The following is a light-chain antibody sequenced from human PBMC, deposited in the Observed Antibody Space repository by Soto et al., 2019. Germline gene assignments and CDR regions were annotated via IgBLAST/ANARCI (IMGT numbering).Light chain of an antibody. V-gene: IGLV2-14*01. CDR2: DVS. CDR3: SSYTSSSTLRV. Sequence: QSVLTQPASVSGSPGQSITISCTGTSSDVGGYNYVSWYQQHPGKAPKLMIYDVSNRPSGVSNRFSGFKSGNTASLTISGLQAEDEADYYCSSYTSSSTLRVFGGGTKVTVL. J-gene: IGLJ2*01. CDR1: SSDVGGYNY.